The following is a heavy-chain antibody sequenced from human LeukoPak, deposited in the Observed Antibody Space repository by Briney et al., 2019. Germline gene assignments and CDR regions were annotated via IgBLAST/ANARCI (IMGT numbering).Heavy chain of an antibody. V-gene: IGHV1-18*04. D-gene: IGHD3-10*01. Sequence: ASVKVSCKASGYTFLSYGITWVRQAPGQGLEWMGWISVYNGDTRYAQNLQGRVTLTTDTSTGTAYMELRSLRSDDTAVYYCVRGGGFNSGFEYWGQGTLVIVSS. CDR1: GYTFLSYG. CDR3: VRGGGFNSGFEY. CDR2: ISVYNGDT. J-gene: IGHJ4*02.